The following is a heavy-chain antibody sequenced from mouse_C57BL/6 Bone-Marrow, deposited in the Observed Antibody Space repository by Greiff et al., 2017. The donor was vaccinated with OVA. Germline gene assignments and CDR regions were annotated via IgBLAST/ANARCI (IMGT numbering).Heavy chain of an antibody. CDR1: GFNTKNTY. J-gene: IGHJ4*01. CDR3: APWDLHAMDY. Sequence: EVKLQESVAELVRPGASVKLSCTASGFNTKNTYMHWVKQRPEQGMEWIGRIDPANGNTKYAPKFQGKATITADTSSNTAYLQLSSLTSEDTAIYYCAPWDLHAMDYWGQGTSVTVSS. D-gene: IGHD4-1*01. V-gene: IGHV14-3*01. CDR2: IDPANGNT.